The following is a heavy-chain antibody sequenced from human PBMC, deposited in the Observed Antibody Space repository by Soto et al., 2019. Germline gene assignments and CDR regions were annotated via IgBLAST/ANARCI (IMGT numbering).Heavy chain of an antibody. D-gene: IGHD3-22*01. CDR2: INHSGST. J-gene: IGHJ4*02. Sequence: QVQLQQWGAGLLKPSETLSLTCAVYGGSFSGYYWSWIRQPPGKGLEWIGEINHSGSTNYNPSLKSRVTISVDTSKNQFSLKLSSVTAADTAVYYCARGKTDYYDSSVDYWGQGTLVTVSS. CDR3: ARGKTDYYDSSVDY. V-gene: IGHV4-34*01. CDR1: GGSFSGYY.